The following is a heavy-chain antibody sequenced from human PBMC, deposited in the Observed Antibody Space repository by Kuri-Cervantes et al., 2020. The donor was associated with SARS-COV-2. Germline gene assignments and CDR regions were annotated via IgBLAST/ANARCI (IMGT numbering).Heavy chain of an antibody. D-gene: IGHD6-19*01. J-gene: IGHJ4*02. V-gene: IGHV3-13*03. CDR3: AKDETGYSSGWLFDY. Sequence: GESLKISCAACGFTFSSYDMHWVRQATGKGLEWVSAIGTAGDTYYPGSVKGQFTISRENAENSLYLQMNSLRAGDTAVYYCAKDETGYSSGWLFDYWGQGTLVTVSS. CDR1: GFTFSSYD. CDR2: IGTAGDT.